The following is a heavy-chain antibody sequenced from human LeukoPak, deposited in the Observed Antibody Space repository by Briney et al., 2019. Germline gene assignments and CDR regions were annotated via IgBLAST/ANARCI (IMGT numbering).Heavy chain of an antibody. D-gene: IGHD6-6*01. V-gene: IGHV1-2*02. CDR3: ARGAGQQLAPLHAFDI. CDR1: GYTFTGYY. Sequence: ASVKVSCKASGYTFTGYYMHWVRQAPGQGLEWMGWINPNSGGTNYAQKFQGRVTMTRDTSISTAYMELSRLRSDDTAVYYCARGAGQQLAPLHAFDIWGQGTKVTVSS. CDR2: INPNSGGT. J-gene: IGHJ3*02.